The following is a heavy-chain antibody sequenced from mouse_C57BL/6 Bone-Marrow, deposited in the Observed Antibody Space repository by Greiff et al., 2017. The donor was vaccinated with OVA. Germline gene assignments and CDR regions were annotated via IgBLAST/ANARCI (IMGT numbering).Heavy chain of an antibody. CDR3: AREGDELFDY. CDR2: ISDGGSYT. Sequence: EVQLVESGGGLVKPGGSLKLSCAASGFTFSSYAMSWVRQTPEKRLEWVATISDGGSYTYYPDNVKGRFTISRDNAKNNLYLQMSHLKSEDTAMYYCAREGDELFDYWGQGTTLTVSS. V-gene: IGHV5-4*01. CDR1: GFTFSSYA. J-gene: IGHJ2*01. D-gene: IGHD3-3*01.